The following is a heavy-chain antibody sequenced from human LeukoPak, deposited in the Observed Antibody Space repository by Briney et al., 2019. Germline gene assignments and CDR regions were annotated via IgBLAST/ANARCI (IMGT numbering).Heavy chain of an antibody. CDR3: ARVAPPYYYDSSGYYYFDY. CDR2: ISYDGSNK. Sequence: GGSLRLSCAASGFTFSSYGMHWVRQAPGKGLERVAVISYDGSNKYYADSVKGRFTVSRDNSKNTLYLQMNSLRAEDTAVYYCARVAPPYYYDSSGYYYFDYWGQGTLVTVSS. CDR1: GFTFSSYG. D-gene: IGHD3-22*01. J-gene: IGHJ4*02. V-gene: IGHV3-30*03.